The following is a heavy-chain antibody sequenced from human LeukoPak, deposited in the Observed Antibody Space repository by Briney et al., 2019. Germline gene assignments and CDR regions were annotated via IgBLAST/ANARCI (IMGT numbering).Heavy chain of an antibody. CDR2: IYYSGST. Sequence: PSETLSLTCTFSGGSISGYYCSWIRQPPGKGLEWIGYIYYSGSTNYNPSLKSRVSMSVDTSKNQFSLKLSSVTAADTAVYYCALRRLTSSQIIEDNWFDPWGQGTLVTVSS. D-gene: IGHD2/OR15-2a*01. J-gene: IGHJ5*02. V-gene: IGHV4-59*01. CDR1: GGSISGYY. CDR3: ALRRLTSSQIIEDNWFDP.